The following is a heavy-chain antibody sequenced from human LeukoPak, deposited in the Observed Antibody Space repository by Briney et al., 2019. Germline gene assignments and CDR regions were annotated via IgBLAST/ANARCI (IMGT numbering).Heavy chain of an antibody. CDR1: GFTFSSYS. CDR3: ARGAIVGATTPFDY. J-gene: IGHJ4*02. V-gene: IGHV3-21*01. CDR2: ISGSSSYI. Sequence: GGSLRLSCAASGFTFSSYSMNWVRQAPGKGLEWVSSISGSSSYIYYADSVKGRFTISRDNAKNSLYLQMNSLRAEDTAVYYCARGAIVGATTPFDYWGQGTLVTVSS. D-gene: IGHD1-26*01.